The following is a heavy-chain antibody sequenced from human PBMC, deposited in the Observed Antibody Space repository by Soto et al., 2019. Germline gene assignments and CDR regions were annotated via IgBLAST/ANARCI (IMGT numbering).Heavy chain of an antibody. J-gene: IGHJ4*02. CDR1: GYTFTSYG. V-gene: IGHV1-18*01. CDR2: ISAYNGNT. Sequence: QVQLVQSGAEVKEPGASVKVSCKASGYTFTSYGLNWVRQAPGQGLEWMGWISAYNGNTNYAQKFQGRVTMTTDTSTSTAYMELRSLRSDDTAVYYCAISGSSGYYLDYWGQGTLVTVSA. D-gene: IGHD3-22*01. CDR3: AISGSSGYYLDY.